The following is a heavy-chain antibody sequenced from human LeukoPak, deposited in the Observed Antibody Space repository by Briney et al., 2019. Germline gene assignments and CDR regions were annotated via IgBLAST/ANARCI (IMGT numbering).Heavy chain of an antibody. CDR3: ARESGDCSGGSCYFMGYYYYMDV. D-gene: IGHD2-15*01. CDR1: GFTLSSYW. Sequence: GGSLRLSCAASGFTLSSYWMSWVRQAPGKGLEWLANIKQDGSEKYYVDSVKGRFTISRDNAKNSLYLQMNSLRAEDTAVYYCARESGDCSGGSCYFMGYYYYMDVWGKGTTVTVSS. V-gene: IGHV3-7*01. J-gene: IGHJ6*03. CDR2: IKQDGSEK.